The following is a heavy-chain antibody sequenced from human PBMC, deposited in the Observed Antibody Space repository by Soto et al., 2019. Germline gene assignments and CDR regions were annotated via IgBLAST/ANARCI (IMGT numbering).Heavy chain of an antibody. CDR1: GDSISTNVW. D-gene: IGHD2-15*01. V-gene: IGHV4-4*02. CDR2: AYHNGLT. CDR3: ARDAAVPGESDRFDY. Sequence: QVQLQESGPGLVKPSGTLSLTCAVSGDSISTNVWWSWVRQPPGKGLEWIGEAYHNGLTNYNPSLKCRVTMSGDTSKNEFSLRLTSVNAADTAIYYCARDAAVPGESDRFDYWGQGTLVTVSS. J-gene: IGHJ4*02.